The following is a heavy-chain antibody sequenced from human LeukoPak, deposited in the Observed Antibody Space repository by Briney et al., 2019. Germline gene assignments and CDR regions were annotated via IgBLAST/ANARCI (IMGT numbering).Heavy chain of an antibody. CDR3: ARTATGTTVFTAFDI. CDR2: IYYSGST. V-gene: IGHV4-39*01. CDR1: GGSISSSSYH. J-gene: IGHJ3*02. Sequence: SETLSLTCTVSGGSISSSSYHWGWIRQPPGKGLEWIGSIYYSGSTYYNRSLKSRVTISVDTSKNQFSLKLSSVTAADTAVYYCARTATGTTVFTAFDIWGQGTMVTVSS. D-gene: IGHD1-1*01.